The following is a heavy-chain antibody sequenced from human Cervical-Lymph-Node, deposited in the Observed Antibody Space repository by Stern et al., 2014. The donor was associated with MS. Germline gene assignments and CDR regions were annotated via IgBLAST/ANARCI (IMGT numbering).Heavy chain of an antibody. CDR3: AREPNPYCYNSLPRPFDI. Sequence: VQLVESGAEVKKPGASVKVSCKASGYNFNTYYIHWVRQAPGQGLEWMGIINPRGGNTIYAQNFPGRVTMTSDTATRAVPMDLRTLTSKDTAVYYCAREPNPYCYNSLPRPFDIWGQGTMVSVSS. CDR1: GYNFNTYY. D-gene: IGHD2-2*02. V-gene: IGHV1-46*02. CDR2: INPRGGNT. J-gene: IGHJ3*02.